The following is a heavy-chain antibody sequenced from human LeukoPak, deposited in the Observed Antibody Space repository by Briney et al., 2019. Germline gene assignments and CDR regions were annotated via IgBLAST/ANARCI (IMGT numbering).Heavy chain of an antibody. CDR1: GFTFGDYA. V-gene: IGHV3-49*04. J-gene: IGHJ4*02. CDR3: TRRGGWLVPASFDY. Sequence: GGSLRLSCTASGFTFGDYAMSWVRQAPGKGLEWVGFIRGKAYGGTTEYAASVKGRFTISRDDSKSIAYLQMNSLKTEDTAVYYCTRRGGWLVPASFDYWGQGTLVTVSS. D-gene: IGHD6-19*01. CDR2: IRGKAYGGTT.